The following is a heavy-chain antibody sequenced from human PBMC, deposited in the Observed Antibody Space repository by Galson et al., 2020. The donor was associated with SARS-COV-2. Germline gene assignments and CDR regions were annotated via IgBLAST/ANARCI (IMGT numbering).Heavy chain of an antibody. J-gene: IGHJ5*02. CDR2: ISYDGFDK. CDR3: ARENSYSSRYAWVDP. D-gene: IGHD6-13*01. V-gene: IGHV3-30-3*01. Sequence: GGSLRLSCAASGFIFSSYAMHWVRQAPGKGLEWVAFISYDGFDKYYTDSVKGRFTITRDNAENTLYLQMNSLRPEDTAVFYCARENSYSSRYAWVDPWGQGTLVTVSS. CDR1: GFIFSSYA.